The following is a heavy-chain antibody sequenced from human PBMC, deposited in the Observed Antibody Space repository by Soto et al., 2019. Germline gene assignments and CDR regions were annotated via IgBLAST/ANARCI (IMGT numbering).Heavy chain of an antibody. J-gene: IGHJ4*02. Sequence: GGSLRLSCAASGFTFSSYSMNWVRQAPGKGLEWVSSISSSSSYIYYADSVKGRFTISRDKAKNSLYLQMNSLRAEDTAVYYCARDLEDNWNAALGYWGQGTLVTVSS. CDR1: GFTFSSYS. CDR2: ISSSSSYI. D-gene: IGHD1-20*01. CDR3: ARDLEDNWNAALGY. V-gene: IGHV3-21*01.